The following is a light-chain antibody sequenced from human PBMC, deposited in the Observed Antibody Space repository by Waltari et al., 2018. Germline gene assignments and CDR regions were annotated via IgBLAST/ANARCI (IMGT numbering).Light chain of an antibody. Sequence: DIQMTQSPSSLSASVGDRVTITCQANQDIYNSLNWYQQQPGNAPNLLFHGASNLEPGVPTIFSGSGSGTHFPFTISSLQPDDFATYYCQQYDTPLSFGGGTKVAIK. CDR1: QDIYNS. J-gene: IGKJ4*01. CDR2: GAS. V-gene: IGKV1-33*01. CDR3: QQYDTPLS.